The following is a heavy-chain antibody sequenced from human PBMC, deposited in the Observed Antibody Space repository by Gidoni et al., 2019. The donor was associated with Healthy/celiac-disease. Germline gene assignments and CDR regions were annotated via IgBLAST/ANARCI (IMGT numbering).Heavy chain of an antibody. D-gene: IGHD6-6*01. CDR1: GYTFTSYD. Sequence: QVQLVQSAAEVKKPGASVTVSCKASGYTFTSYDLNWVRQATGQELEWMGWMNPNSGNTGYAQKFQGRVTMTRNTSISTAYMELSRLRSEDTAVYYCARFKRLVAESDAFDIWGQGTMVTVSS. CDR2: MNPNSGNT. V-gene: IGHV1-8*01. J-gene: IGHJ3*02. CDR3: ARFKRLVAESDAFDI.